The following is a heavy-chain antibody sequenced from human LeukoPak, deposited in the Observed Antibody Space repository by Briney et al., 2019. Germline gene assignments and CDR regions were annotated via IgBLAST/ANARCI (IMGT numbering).Heavy chain of an antibody. V-gene: IGHV1-18*01. D-gene: IGHD2-21*02. J-gene: IGHJ3*02. CDR3: ARGNCGGDYYAFDM. Sequence: ASVKVSCKASGYSFTSYGFSWVRQAPGQGLEWMGWISGYNGKKNYSQKFQGRVTMTTDTSTSTAYMELRGLRSDDTAVYYCARGNCGGDYYAFDMWGQGTMVTVSS. CDR1: GYSFTSYG. CDR2: ISGYNGKK.